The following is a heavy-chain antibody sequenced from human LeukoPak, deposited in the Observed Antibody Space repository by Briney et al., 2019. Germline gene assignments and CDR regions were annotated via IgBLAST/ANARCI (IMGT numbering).Heavy chain of an antibody. CDR1: GFTFSGYA. Sequence: GGSLRLSCAASGFTFSGYAMSWVRQAPGKGLEWVSSISGSGNRTYYADSVKGRFTISRDNSKNTLFLQMNSLRAEDTAVYYCAKNLYCGGGSCYPSALGMDVWGQGTTVTVSS. V-gene: IGHV3-23*01. D-gene: IGHD2-15*01. CDR3: AKNLYCGGGSCYPSALGMDV. J-gene: IGHJ6*02. CDR2: ISGSGNRT.